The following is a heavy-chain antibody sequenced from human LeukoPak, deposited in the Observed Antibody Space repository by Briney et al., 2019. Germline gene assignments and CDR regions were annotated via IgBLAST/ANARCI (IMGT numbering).Heavy chain of an antibody. V-gene: IGHV4-34*01. CDR2: INHSGST. D-gene: IGHD3-3*01. CDR3: AREQDDFWSGYHWFDP. CDR1: GGSFSGYY. Sequence: SETLSLTCAVYGGSFSGYYWSWIRQPPGKGLEWIGEINHSGSTNYNPSLKSRVTISVDTSKNQLSLKLSSVTAADTAVYYCAREQDDFWSGYHWFDPWGQGTLVTVSS. J-gene: IGHJ5*02.